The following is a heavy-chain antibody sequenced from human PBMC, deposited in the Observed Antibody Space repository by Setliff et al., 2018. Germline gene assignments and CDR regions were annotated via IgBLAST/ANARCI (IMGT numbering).Heavy chain of an antibody. V-gene: IGHV1-18*01. CDR2: ISAYNGNT. CDR3: ARVDKIGMVNPETGV. J-gene: IGHJ6*02. CDR1: GYTFTSYG. Sequence: ASVKVSCKASGYTFTSYGISWVRQAPGQGLEWMGWISAYNGNTNYAQKLQGRVTMTTDTSTSTAYMELRSLRSDDTAVYYCARVDKIGMVNPETGVWGQGTTVTVSS. D-gene: IGHD5-18*01.